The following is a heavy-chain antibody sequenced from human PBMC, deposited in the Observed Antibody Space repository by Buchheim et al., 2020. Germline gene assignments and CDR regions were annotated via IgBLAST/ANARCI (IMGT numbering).Heavy chain of an antibody. CDR3: ARETYYDFSSGSGWFDP. J-gene: IGHJ5*02. CDR2: TFSSGST. D-gene: IGHD3-3*01. Sequence: QVHLQESGPGLVKPSQTLSLTCTVSGVSITSGDYYWTWIRQPAGKGLEWIGRTFSSGSTKYNPSLKSRVTISIDTSNNQFFLKLNSVTAADTAVYYCARETYYDFSSGSGWFDPWGQGTL. V-gene: IGHV4-61*02. CDR1: GVSITSGDYY.